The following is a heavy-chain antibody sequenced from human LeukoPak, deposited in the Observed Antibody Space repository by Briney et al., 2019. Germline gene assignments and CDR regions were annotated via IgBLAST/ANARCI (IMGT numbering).Heavy chain of an antibody. J-gene: IGHJ5*01. CDR3: ARDVFGFDY. CDR1: GFTFSTYW. V-gene: IGHV3-74*01. D-gene: IGHD3-3*01. Sequence: GGSLRLSCAASGFTFSTYWMSWVRQAPGKGLVWVSRIKSDGSSTSYADSVKGRFTISRDNAKNSLYLQMNSLRDEDTAVYYCARDVFGFDYGGRGPLATFS. CDR2: IKSDGSST.